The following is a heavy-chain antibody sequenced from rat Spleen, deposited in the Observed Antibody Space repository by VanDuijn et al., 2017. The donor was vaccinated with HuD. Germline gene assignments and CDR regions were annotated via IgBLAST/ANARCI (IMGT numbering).Heavy chain of an antibody. Sequence: EVELVESGGGLVQPGRSMKLSCAASGFTFSNYGMAWVRQAPTKGLEWVASISTSGGSTYYRDSVKGRFTISRDNAKSTLYLQMDSLRSEDTATYYCTTQTTPDYWGQGVMVTVSS. CDR1: GFTFSNYG. CDR3: TTQTTPDY. V-gene: IGHV5-25*01. J-gene: IGHJ2*01. CDR2: ISTSGGST. D-gene: IGHD1-4*01.